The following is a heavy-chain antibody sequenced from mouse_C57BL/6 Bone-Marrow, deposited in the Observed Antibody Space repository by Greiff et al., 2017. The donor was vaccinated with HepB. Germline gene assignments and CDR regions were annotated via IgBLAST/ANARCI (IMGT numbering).Heavy chain of an antibody. CDR3: ARWSSFAY. J-gene: IGHJ3*01. V-gene: IGHV1-72*01. CDR1: GFNIKNTY. Sequence: LQQSVAELVRPGASVKLSCTASGFNIKNTYMHWVKQRPEQGLEWIGRIDPNSGGTKYNEKFKSKATLTVDKPSSTAYMQLSSLTSEDSAVYYCARWSSFAYWGQGTLVTVSA. CDR2: IDPNSGGT.